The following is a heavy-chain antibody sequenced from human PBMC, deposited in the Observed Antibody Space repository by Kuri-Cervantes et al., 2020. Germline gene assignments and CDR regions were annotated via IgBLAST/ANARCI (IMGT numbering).Heavy chain of an antibody. CDR3: AMRYCGGSCYHPFDY. V-gene: IGHV3-23*01. CDR1: GFTFSDYY. CDR2: ISASGGST. Sequence: GESLKISCAASGFTFSDYYMSWVRQAPGKGLEWVSVISASGGSTYYADSVKGRFTISRDNSKNTLYLQMDSLRAEDTAVYYCAMRYCGGSCYHPFDYWGQGTLVTVSS. J-gene: IGHJ4*02. D-gene: IGHD2-21*01.